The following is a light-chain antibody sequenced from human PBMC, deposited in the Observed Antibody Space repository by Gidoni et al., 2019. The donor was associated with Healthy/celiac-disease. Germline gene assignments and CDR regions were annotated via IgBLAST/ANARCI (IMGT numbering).Light chain of an antibody. CDR2: AAS. CDR3: QQSYSTPPLT. CDR1: QSISSY. V-gene: IGKV1-39*01. Sequence: DIQMTQSPSSLSASVGDRVTITCRASQSISSYLHWYQQKPGEAPTLLIYAASSLQSGVPSRFSGSGSWTAFTLTIISLQPEDFATYYCQQSYSTPPLTFGGGTKVEIK. J-gene: IGKJ4*01.